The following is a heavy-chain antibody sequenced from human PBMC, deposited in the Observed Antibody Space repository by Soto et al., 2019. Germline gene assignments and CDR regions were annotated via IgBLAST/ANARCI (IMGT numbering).Heavy chain of an antibody. CDR3: ARGPRVSSTGTGAH. Sequence: VGSLRLSCSVSGFTFSAYWMHWVRQVPGKGLTWVSRISDDGPTATYADSVKGRFVISRDNAKNSLYLEMNTLRADDSGLYYCARGPRVSSTGTGAHWGRGTLVTVSS. CDR1: GFTFSAYW. V-gene: IGHV3-74*01. J-gene: IGHJ4*02. CDR2: ISDDGPTA. D-gene: IGHD1-1*01.